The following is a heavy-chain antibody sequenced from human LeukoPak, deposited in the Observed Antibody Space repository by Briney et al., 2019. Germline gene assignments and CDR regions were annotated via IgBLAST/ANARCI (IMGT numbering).Heavy chain of an antibody. CDR3: ARAQGGYGDFREGYYFDY. J-gene: IGHJ4*02. CDR1: GASISNTAFY. D-gene: IGHD4-17*01. Sequence: SETLSLTCAVSGASISNTAFYWGWIRQAPGKGLGWVGSAHSSGRTYHSPSLKSRVTISVDTSKNHLSLTVTSVTTADTAVYYCARAQGGYGDFREGYYFDYWGQGSLVTVSS. V-gene: IGHV4-39*07. CDR2: AHSSGRT.